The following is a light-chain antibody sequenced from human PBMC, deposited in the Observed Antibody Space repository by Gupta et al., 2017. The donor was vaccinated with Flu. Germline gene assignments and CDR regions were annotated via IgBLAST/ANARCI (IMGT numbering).Light chain of an antibody. J-gene: IGLJ2*01. V-gene: IGLV1-40*01. Sequence: IGAAYDVHWYQQLPGTAPKLLIFGNHSRPSGVPDRISGSKSGTSASLAITGLQAEDEADYYCQSYASSLSGVVFGGGTKLTVL. CDR2: GNH. CDR3: QSYASSLSGVV. CDR1: IGAAYD.